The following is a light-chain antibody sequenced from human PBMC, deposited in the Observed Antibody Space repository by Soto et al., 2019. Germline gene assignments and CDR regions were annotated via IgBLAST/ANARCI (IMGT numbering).Light chain of an antibody. CDR3: QAWDSSTVV. CDR1: KLGDKY. Sequence: SSELTQPPSVSVSPGQTASITCSGDKLGDKYACWYQQKPGQSPVLVIYQDTKRPSGIPERFSGSTSGNTATLTISGTQAMDEADYYCQAWDSSTVVFGGGTKLTVL. J-gene: IGLJ2*01. V-gene: IGLV3-1*01. CDR2: QDT.